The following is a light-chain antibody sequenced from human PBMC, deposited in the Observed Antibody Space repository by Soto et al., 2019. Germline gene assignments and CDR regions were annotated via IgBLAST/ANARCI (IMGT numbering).Light chain of an antibody. CDR3: QQVVSYPVT. CDR1: QGIAGY. J-gene: IGKJ4*01. V-gene: IGKV1-9*01. Sequence: DIQLTQSPSFLSASVGDRVTLTCRASQGIAGYLGWYQQKPGKAPKLLISPASTLQSGVPSRFSGSGSGTEFTLTISSLQPEDSATYYCQQVVSYPVTFGGGTKVDIK. CDR2: PAS.